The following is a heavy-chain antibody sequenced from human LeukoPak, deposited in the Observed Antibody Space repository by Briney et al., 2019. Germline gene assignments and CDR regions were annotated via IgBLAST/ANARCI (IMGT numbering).Heavy chain of an antibody. CDR2: INPNSGGT. Sequence: ASVKVSCKASGYTFIYYYIHWVRQAPGQGLEWMGRINPNSGGTNYAQKFQGRVTMTRDTSISTAYMDLSRLTSDDTAVYYCAREVAGAMPFDYWGQGTLVTVSS. J-gene: IGHJ4*02. D-gene: IGHD2-2*01. CDR3: AREVAGAMPFDY. V-gene: IGHV1-2*06. CDR1: GYTFIYYY.